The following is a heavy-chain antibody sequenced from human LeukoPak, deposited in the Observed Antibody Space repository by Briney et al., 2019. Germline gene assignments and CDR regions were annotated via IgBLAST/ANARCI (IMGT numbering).Heavy chain of an antibody. CDR1: GFTFSSYS. J-gene: IGHJ4*02. CDR3: ARADSSSWFSFDY. CDR2: ISSSSYI. V-gene: IGHV3-21*01. Sequence: PGGSLRLSCAASGFTFSSYSMNWVRQAPGKGLEWVSSISSSSYIYYADSVKGRFTISRDNAKNSLYLQMNSLRAEDTAVYYCARADSSSWFSFDYWGQGTLVTVSS. D-gene: IGHD6-13*01.